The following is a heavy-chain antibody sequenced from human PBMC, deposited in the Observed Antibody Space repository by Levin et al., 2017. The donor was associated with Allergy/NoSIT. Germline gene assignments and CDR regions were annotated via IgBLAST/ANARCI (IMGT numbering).Heavy chain of an antibody. CDR2: ISAYNGNT. D-gene: IGHD1-26*01. J-gene: IGHJ6*02. CDR3: ARYSGSYTSSYYYGMDV. CDR1: GYTFTSYG. Sequence: GESLKVSCKASGYTFTSYGISWVRQAPGQGLEWMGWISAYNGNTNYAQKLQGRVTMTTDTSTSTAYMELRSLRSDDTAVYYCARYSGSYTSSYYYGMDVWGQGTTVTVSS. V-gene: IGHV1-18*01.